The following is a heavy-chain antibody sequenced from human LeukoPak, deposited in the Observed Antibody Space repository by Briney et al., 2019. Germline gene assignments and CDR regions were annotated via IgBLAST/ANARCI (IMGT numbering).Heavy chain of an antibody. CDR2: ISSSSSYI. D-gene: IGHD6-13*01. J-gene: IGHJ3*02. CDR3: ARSLVRPVSSPVDI. V-gene: IGHV3-21*01. CDR1: GFTVSSNY. Sequence: PGGSLRLSCAASGFTVSSNYMTWVRQAPGKGLEWVSSISSSSSYIYYADSVKGRFTISRDNAKNSLYLQMNSLRAEDTAVYYCARSLVRPVSSPVDIWGQGTMVTVSS.